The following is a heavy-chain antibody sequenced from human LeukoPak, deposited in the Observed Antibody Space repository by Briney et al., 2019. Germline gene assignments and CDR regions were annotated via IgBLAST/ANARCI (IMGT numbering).Heavy chain of an antibody. CDR2: IYYSGST. V-gene: IGHV4-39*07. CDR3: AREYLPSHGVPAAMDAFDI. J-gene: IGHJ3*02. Sequence: SETLSLTCTVSGGSISSSSYYWGWIRQPPGKGLEWIGSIYYSGSTYYDPSLKSRVTISVDTSKNQFSLKLSSVTAADTAVYYCAREYLPSHGVPAAMDAFDIWGQGTMVTVSS. CDR1: GGSISSSSYY. D-gene: IGHD2-2*01.